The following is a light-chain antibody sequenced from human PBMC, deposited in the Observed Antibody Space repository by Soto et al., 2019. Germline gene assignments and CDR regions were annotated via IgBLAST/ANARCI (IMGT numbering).Light chain of an antibody. J-gene: IGKJ1*01. CDR3: QQSYNTPRT. CDR2: AAS. V-gene: IGKV3-11*01. CDR1: QSVSSY. Sequence: ELVLTQSPATLSLSPGERATLSCRASQSVSSYLAWYQQKPGQAPRLLISAASTRATGIPARFSGRGSGTDFTLTISGLQPEDVAIYYCQQSYNTPRTFGQGTKVDIK.